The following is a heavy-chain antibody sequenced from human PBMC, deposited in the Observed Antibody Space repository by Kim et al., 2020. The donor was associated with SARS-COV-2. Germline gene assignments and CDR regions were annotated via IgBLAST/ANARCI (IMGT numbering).Heavy chain of an antibody. Sequence: GGSLRLSCAASGFTFSSSAMSWVRQASGKGLEWLSPISCNGDNPYNAAATDSLFTIPGDTFNNTHYLQINLMTADTAAVYCSTLIHDHYTDASCYFYYWG. J-gene: IGHJ4*01. CDR1: GFTFSSSA. D-gene: IGHD3-16*02. V-gene: IGHV3-23*01. CDR2: ISCNGDNP. CDR3: TLIHDHYTDASCYFYY.